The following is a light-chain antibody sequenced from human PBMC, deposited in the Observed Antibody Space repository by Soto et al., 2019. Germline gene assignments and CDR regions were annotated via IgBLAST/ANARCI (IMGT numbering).Light chain of an antibody. CDR1: QNVYNN. Sequence: DIVMTHSPATLSVYPGEGATLSCKASQNVYNNLAWYQQRPGQPPRLLIYDASTRATGISARFSGSGYGTEFTLTISSLQSEDFAVYFCQQCRNWPLTFGGGTKVDIK. V-gene: IGKV3-15*01. CDR3: QQCRNWPLT. J-gene: IGKJ4*01. CDR2: DAS.